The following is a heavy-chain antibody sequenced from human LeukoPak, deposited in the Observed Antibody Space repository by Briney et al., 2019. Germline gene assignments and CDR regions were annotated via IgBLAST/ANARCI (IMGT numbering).Heavy chain of an antibody. CDR1: GFTFSTYA. V-gene: IGHV3-23*01. D-gene: IGHD6-19*01. Sequence: PGGSLRLSCAASGFTFSTYAMSWVRQAPGKGLEWVSAISGSGGSTYYADSVKGRFTISRDNSMNMLFLQMNSLRDEDTAVYYCAKVAGSSGWYLDYWGQGTLVTVSS. CDR2: ISGSGGST. J-gene: IGHJ4*02. CDR3: AKVAGSSGWYLDY.